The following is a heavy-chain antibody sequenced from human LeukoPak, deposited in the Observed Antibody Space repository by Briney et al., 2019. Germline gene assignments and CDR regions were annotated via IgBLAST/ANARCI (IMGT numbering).Heavy chain of an antibody. CDR1: GGSISSGDYY. CDR2: IYYSGST. V-gene: IGHV4-30-4*08. Sequence: SETLSLTCTVSGGSISSGDYYWSWIRQPPGKGPEWIGYIYYSGSTYYNPSLKSRVTISVDTSKNQFSLKLSSVTAADTAVYYCARHQWVPAFDIWGQGTMVTVSS. J-gene: IGHJ3*02. D-gene: IGHD1-26*01. CDR3: ARHQWVPAFDI.